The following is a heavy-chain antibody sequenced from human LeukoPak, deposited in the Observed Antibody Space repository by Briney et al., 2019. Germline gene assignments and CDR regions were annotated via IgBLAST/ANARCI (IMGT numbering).Heavy chain of an antibody. CDR3: ATDRDWTHLDY. Sequence: GGSLRLSCAASGFTFSSNWMSWVRQAPGKGLEWVANIKQDGSEKNYVDSVKGRFTISRDNAKKSLYLLMNSLRAEDTAVYYCATDRDWTHLDYWGQGTLVTVPS. CDR1: GFTFSSNW. J-gene: IGHJ4*02. D-gene: IGHD1-1*01. V-gene: IGHV3-7*01. CDR2: IKQDGSEK.